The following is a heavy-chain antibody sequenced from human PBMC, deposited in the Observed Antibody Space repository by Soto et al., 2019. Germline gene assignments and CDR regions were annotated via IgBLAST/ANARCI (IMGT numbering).Heavy chain of an antibody. CDR2: ISGSGGST. D-gene: IGHD1-26*01. CDR1: GFSFSSYA. V-gene: IGHV3-23*01. J-gene: IGHJ4*02. CDR3: AKDLQYSGTYFEFYF. Sequence: EVQLLESGGGLVQPGGSLRLSCEASGFSFSSYAMNWVRQAPGKGLEWVSAISGSGGSTYYADSVKGRFTISRDNSKNTLFLQMNNLRADDTAVYYCAKDLQYSGTYFEFYFWGQGTLVTVSS.